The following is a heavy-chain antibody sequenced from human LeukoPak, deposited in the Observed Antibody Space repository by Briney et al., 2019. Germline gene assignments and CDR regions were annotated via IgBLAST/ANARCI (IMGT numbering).Heavy chain of an antibody. Sequence: PSETLSLTCAVYGGTFSGHYWTWIRQPPGKGLEWIGENSGSGSSNYNPSLKSRVAMSVDTSNNHFSLKLSSVTAADTAVYYCARGRRQWLVPPSDYYFYMDVWGKGTTVTVSS. V-gene: IGHV4-34*01. J-gene: IGHJ6*03. CDR3: ARGRRQWLVPPSDYYFYMDV. CDR2: NSGSGSS. D-gene: IGHD6-19*01. CDR1: GGTFSGHY.